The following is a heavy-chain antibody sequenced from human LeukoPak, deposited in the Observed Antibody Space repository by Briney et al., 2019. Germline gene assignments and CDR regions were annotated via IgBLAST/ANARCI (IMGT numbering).Heavy chain of an antibody. Sequence: SETLSLTCTVSGGSISSGGYYWIWIRQHPGKGLEWIGYIYYSGSTYYNPSLKSRVTISVDTSKNQFSLKLSSVTAADTAVYYCARVTTDFVVVPAATYFDYWGQGTLVTVSS. J-gene: IGHJ4*02. V-gene: IGHV4-31*03. CDR3: ARVTTDFVVVPAATYFDY. CDR2: IYYSGST. D-gene: IGHD2-2*01. CDR1: GGSISSGGYY.